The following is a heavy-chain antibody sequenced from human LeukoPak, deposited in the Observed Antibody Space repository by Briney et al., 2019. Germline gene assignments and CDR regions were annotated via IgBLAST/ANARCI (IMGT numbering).Heavy chain of an antibody. CDR3: ARGITIFGVGNPEYFQH. J-gene: IGHJ1*01. CDR1: GFTFSSYS. CDR2: ISSSSSYI. V-gene: IGHV3-21*01. Sequence: GGSLRLSCAASGFTFSSYSMNWVRQAPGKGLEWVSSISSSSSYIYYADSVKGRFTISRDNAKNSLYLQMNSLRAEDTAVYYCARGITIFGVGNPEYFQHWGQGTLVTVSS. D-gene: IGHD3-3*01.